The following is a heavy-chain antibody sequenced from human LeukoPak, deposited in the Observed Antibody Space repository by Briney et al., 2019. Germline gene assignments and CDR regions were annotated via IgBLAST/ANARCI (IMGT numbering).Heavy chain of an antibody. Sequence: PSETLSLTCTVSGGSISSSSYYWGWIRQPPGKGLEWIGSIYYSGSTYYNPSLKSRVTISVDTSKNQFSLKLSSVAAADTAVYYCATHGTDLYNWSDYWGQGTLVTVSS. D-gene: IGHD1-1*01. V-gene: IGHV4-39*01. J-gene: IGHJ4*02. CDR1: GGSISSSSYY. CDR2: IYYSGST. CDR3: ATHGTDLYNWSDY.